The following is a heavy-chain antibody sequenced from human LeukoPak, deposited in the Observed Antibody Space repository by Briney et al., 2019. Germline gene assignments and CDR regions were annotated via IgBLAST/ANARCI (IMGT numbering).Heavy chain of an antibody. V-gene: IGHV1-18*01. J-gene: IGHJ4*02. CDR1: GYTFTSYG. Sequence: ASVKVSCKASGYTFTSYGISWVGQAPGQGLEGMGWISAYNGNTNYAQKRQGRVTMTTDTSKSPAYMELRSLRSDDTAVYYCARDYSSGWTGYWGQGTLVTVSS. CDR3: ARDYSSGWTGY. D-gene: IGHD6-19*01. CDR2: ISAYNGNT.